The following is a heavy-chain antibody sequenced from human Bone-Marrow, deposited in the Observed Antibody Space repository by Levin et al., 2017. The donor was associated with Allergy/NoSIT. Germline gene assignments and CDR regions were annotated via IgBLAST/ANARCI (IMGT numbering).Heavy chain of an antibody. CDR3: AHTRTAMARGPSNWFDP. Sequence: SGPTLVKPTQTLTLTCTFSGFSLSTSGVGVGWIRQPPGKALEWLALIYWDDDKRYSPSLKSRLTITKDTSKNQVVLTMTNMDRVDTATYYCAHTRTAMARGPSNWFDPWGQGTLVTVSS. J-gene: IGHJ5*02. CDR1: GFSLSTSGVG. CDR2: IYWDDDK. D-gene: IGHD5-18*01. V-gene: IGHV2-5*02.